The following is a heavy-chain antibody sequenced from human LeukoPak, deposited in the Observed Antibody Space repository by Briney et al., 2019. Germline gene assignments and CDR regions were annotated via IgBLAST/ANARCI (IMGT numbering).Heavy chain of an antibody. CDR3: ARGTLTGTIGDY. CDR2: MNPNSGNT. D-gene: IGHD1-7*01. CDR1: GYTLTSYD. V-gene: IGHV1-8*01. Sequence: ASVKVSCKASGYTLTSYDINWVRQATGQGLEWMGWMNPNSGNTGYAQKFQGRVTMTRNTSISTAYMELSSLRSEDTAVYYCARGTLTGTIGDYWGQGTLVTVSS. J-gene: IGHJ4*02.